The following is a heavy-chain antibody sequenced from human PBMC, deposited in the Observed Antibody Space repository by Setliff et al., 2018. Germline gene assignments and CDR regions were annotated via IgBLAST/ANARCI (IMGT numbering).Heavy chain of an antibody. CDR1: GDSISTGINY. CDR3: ARSLGSGSYYGSRPFHSDY. V-gene: IGHV4-61*09. J-gene: IGHJ4*02. Sequence: LSLTCTVSGDSISTGINYWSWIRQPAGKGLEWIGHIDRNGNTNFNPSLKSRVTISGDRSKNQFSLELSSVTAADTAVYYCARSLGSGSYYGSRPFHSDYWGQGIQVTVSS. CDR2: IDRNGNT. D-gene: IGHD3-10*01.